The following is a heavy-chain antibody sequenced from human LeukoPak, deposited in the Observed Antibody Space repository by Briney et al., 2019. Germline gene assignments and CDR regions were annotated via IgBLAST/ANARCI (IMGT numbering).Heavy chain of an antibody. CDR3: ARGIGYCSSTSCEGWFDP. V-gene: IGHV3-30*04. CDR1: GFTFSSYA. D-gene: IGHD2-2*01. CDR2: ISYDGSNK. J-gene: IGHJ5*02. Sequence: QPGRSLRLSCAASGFTFSSYAMHWVRQAPGKGLEWVAVISYDGSNKYYADSVKGRFTISRDNSKNTLYLQMNSLRAEDTAVYYCARGIGYCSSTSCEGWFDPWGQGTLVTVSS.